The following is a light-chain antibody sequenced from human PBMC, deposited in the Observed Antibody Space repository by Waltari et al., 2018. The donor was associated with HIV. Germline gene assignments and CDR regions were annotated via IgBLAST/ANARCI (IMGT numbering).Light chain of an antibody. V-gene: IGLV2-14*03. Sequence: QSALTQPASVSGSPGQSITISCTGTSSDIGSYNYVSWYQQHPGKVPKLKIYDVIKRPSGVSDRFSGSKSGNTAALTISGLQADDEADYYCNSYASTRTYVFGTGTQVAVL. J-gene: IGLJ1*01. CDR3: NSYASTRTYV. CDR1: SSDIGSYNY. CDR2: DVI.